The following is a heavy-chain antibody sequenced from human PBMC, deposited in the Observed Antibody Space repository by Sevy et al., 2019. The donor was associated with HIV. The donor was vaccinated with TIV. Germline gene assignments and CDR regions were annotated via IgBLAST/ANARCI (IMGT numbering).Heavy chain of an antibody. CDR1: GFTFTNYA. Sequence: GGSLRLSCAASGFTFTNYAMNWVRQAPGKGLEWVSGISGSGDTTHYAESVKGRFTISRDKSKNTVSLQMSSLRAEDTAIYYWAKLPSTVMFREKGYWGQGTRVTVSS. J-gene: IGHJ4*02. V-gene: IGHV3-23*01. CDR2: ISGSGDTT. CDR3: AKLPSTVMFREKGY. D-gene: IGHD3-10*01.